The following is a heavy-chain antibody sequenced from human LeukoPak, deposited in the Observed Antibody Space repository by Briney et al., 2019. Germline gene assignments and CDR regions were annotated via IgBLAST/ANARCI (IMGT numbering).Heavy chain of an antibody. D-gene: IGHD6-13*01. J-gene: IGHJ6*02. V-gene: IGHV3-23*01. Sequence: PGGSLRLSCAASGFTFSSHSMRWVRQAPGKGLEWLSGIRKSGGRAYYADSVRGRFTISRDNSKNTLYLQMNSLRAEDTAVYYCAKDRGQLMAAAGYGLDVWGQGTTVTVSS. CDR3: AKDRGQLMAAAGYGLDV. CDR1: GFTFSSHS. CDR2: IRKSGGRA.